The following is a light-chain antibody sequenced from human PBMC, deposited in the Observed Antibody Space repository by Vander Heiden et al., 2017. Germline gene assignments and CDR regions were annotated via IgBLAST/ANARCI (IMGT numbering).Light chain of an antibody. J-gene: IGLJ3*02. Sequence: QTVVTQEPSFSVSPGGTVTRTCGLSSGPVPTSYYPSWYQQTPGQAPRTLIYSTNTRSSGVPDRFSGSILGNKAALTITGAQADDESDYYCVLYMGSGIWVFGGGTKLTVL. CDR2: STN. V-gene: IGLV8-61*01. CDR3: VLYMGSGIWV. CDR1: SGPVPTSYY.